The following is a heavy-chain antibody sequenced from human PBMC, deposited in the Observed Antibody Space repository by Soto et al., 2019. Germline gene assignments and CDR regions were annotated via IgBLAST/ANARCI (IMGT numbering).Heavy chain of an antibody. Sequence: QVQLQESGPGLVKPSETLSLTCTVSGGSISGGVHSWSWIRQPPGKGLKWIGHIFHSGSTYYNPSLKSRLTISVDTSKNQFSLRLSSVTAADTAVYYCAREIMPLTNDWYFDLWGRGTLVTVSS. V-gene: IGHV4-30-4*01. J-gene: IGHJ2*01. CDR3: AREIMPLTNDWYFDL. D-gene: IGHD2-8*01. CDR2: IFHSGST. CDR1: GGSISGGVHS.